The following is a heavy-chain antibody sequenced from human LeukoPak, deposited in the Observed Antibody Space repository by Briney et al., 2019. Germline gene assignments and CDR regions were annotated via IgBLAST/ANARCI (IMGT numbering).Heavy chain of an antibody. CDR3: ARDPATTHYYDSSYYDY. Sequence: ASVKVSCTASGYTFTSYYMHWVRQAPGQGLEWMGIINPSGGSTSYAQKFQGRVTMTRDTSTSTVYMELSSLRSEDTAVYYCARDPATTHYYDSSYYDYWGQGTLVTVSS. D-gene: IGHD3-22*01. J-gene: IGHJ4*02. CDR2: INPSGGST. V-gene: IGHV1-46*01. CDR1: GYTFTSYY.